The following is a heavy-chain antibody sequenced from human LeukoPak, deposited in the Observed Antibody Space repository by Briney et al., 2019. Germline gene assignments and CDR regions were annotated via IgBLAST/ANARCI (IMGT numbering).Heavy chain of an antibody. CDR3: ARDRYNMDV. Sequence: GGSLRLSCAASGFTFSEYYMTWIRQAPGKGLEWISYISSGAHTIYYADSVKGRFTISRDNAKNSLYLQMNSRRVEDTAVYYCARDRYNMDVWGQGTTVSVS. CDR1: GFTFSEYY. J-gene: IGHJ6*02. D-gene: IGHD5-24*01. CDR2: ISSGAHTI. V-gene: IGHV3-11*01.